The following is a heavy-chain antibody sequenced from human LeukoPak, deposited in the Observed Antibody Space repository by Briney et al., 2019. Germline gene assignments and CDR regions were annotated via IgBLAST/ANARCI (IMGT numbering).Heavy chain of an antibody. J-gene: IGHJ4*02. D-gene: IGHD4-17*01. CDR1: GFTFSSYA. CDR3: ARDHYGDYVRGPLDY. V-gene: IGHV3-30-3*01. Sequence: GGSLRLSCAASGFTFSSYAMHWVRQAPGKGLEWVAVISYDGSNKYYADFVKGRFTISRDNSKNSLYLQMNSLRAEDTAVYYCARDHYGDYVRGPLDYWGQGTLVTVSS. CDR2: ISYDGSNK.